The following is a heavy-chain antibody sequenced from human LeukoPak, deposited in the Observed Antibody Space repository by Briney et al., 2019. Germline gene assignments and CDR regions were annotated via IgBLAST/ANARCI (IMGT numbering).Heavy chain of an antibody. Sequence: GGSLRLSCAASGFTFSSYAMSWVRQAPGKGLEWVSAISGSGGSTYYADSVKGRFTISRDNSKNTLYLQMNSLRAEDTAVYYCAKDGYSSSWYKPYYYYGMDVWGQGTTVTVSS. V-gene: IGHV3-23*01. D-gene: IGHD6-13*01. CDR2: ISGSGGST. CDR1: GFTFSSYA. CDR3: AKDGYSSSWYKPYYYYGMDV. J-gene: IGHJ6*02.